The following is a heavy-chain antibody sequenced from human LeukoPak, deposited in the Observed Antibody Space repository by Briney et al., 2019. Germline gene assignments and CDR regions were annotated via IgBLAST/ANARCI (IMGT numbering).Heavy chain of an antibody. V-gene: IGHV1-18*01. CDR1: GYTFTSYG. CDR2: ISAYNGNT. Sequence: GASVRVSCKASGYTFTSYGISWVRQAPGQGLEWMGWISAYNGNTNYAQKLQGRVTMTTDTSTSTAYMELRSLRSDDTAVYYCARDGGVPDAGYDFWSGYYTADWFDPWGQGTLVTVSS. J-gene: IGHJ5*02. CDR3: ARDGGVPDAGYDFWSGYYTADWFDP. D-gene: IGHD3-3*01.